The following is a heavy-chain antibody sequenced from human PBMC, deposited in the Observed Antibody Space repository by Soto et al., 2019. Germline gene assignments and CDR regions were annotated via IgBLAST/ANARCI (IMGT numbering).Heavy chain of an antibody. J-gene: IGHJ6*02. CDR1: GGSFSAYY. V-gene: IGHV4-34*12. CDR3: ASQRPTDGRWEFANYYGMDV. Sequence: TSETLSLTCAVYGGSFSAYYWSWVRQPPGKGLEWIGEIIHSESTKYNPSLKSRVTISVDTSKNQFSLKLSSVTAADTAVYYCASQRPTDGRWEFANYYGMDVWGQGTPVTVSS. CDR2: IIHSEST. D-gene: IGHD1-26*01.